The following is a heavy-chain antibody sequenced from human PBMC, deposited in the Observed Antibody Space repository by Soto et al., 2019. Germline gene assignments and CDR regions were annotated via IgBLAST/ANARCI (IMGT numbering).Heavy chain of an antibody. Sequence: SETLSLTCTVSGGSISSSSYYWGWIRQPPGKGLEWIGSIYYSRSTYYNPSLKSRVTISVDTSKNQFSLKLSSVTAADTAVYYCARRGGSYPQRYFDYWGQGTLVTVSS. J-gene: IGHJ4*02. CDR3: ARRGGSYPQRYFDY. V-gene: IGHV4-39*01. CDR1: GGSISSSSYY. D-gene: IGHD1-26*01. CDR2: IYYSRST.